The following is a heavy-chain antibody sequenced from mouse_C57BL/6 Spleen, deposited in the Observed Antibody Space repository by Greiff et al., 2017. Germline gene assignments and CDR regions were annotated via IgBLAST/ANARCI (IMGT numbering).Heavy chain of an antibody. CDR1: EYEFPYYD. Sequence: EVKLVESGGGLVQPGESLKLSCESSEYEFPYYDMSWVRQTPVKRLELVAAINRDGGSTYYPDTMESRFIISRDNTKKTLYLQMSSLRSEDTALDYCARQGTGTDAMDYWGQGTSVTVSS. CDR3: ARQGTGTDAMDY. CDR2: INRDGGST. J-gene: IGHJ4*01. D-gene: IGHD4-1*01. V-gene: IGHV5-2*03.